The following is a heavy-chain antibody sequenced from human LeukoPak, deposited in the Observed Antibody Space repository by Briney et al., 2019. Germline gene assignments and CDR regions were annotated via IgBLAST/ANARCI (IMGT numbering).Heavy chain of an antibody. Sequence: PGGSLRLSCAASGFTFSSYAMNWVRQAPGKGLEWVSYISSSSSTIYYADSVKGRFTISRDNAKNSLYLQMNSLRAEDTAVYYCARGNLDYDYVWGSYRFDYWGQGTLVTVSS. CDR3: ARGNLDYDYVWGSYRFDY. V-gene: IGHV3-48*01. J-gene: IGHJ4*02. D-gene: IGHD3-16*02. CDR2: ISSSSSTI. CDR1: GFTFSSYA.